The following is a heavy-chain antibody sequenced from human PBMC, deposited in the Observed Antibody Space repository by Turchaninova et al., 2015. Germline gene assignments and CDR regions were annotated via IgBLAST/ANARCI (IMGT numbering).Heavy chain of an antibody. V-gene: IGHV1-18*04. D-gene: IGHD3-3*01. J-gene: IGHJ6*02. Sequence: LVQSGAEVKKPGASVKVSCKASGYTFTSYGISWVRQAPGQGLEWMGWISAYNGNTNYAQKLQGRVTMTTDTSTSTAYMELRSLRSYDTAVYYCARDYPFYDFWSCYPSVPYGMDVWGQGTTVTVSS. CDR1: GYTFTSYG. CDR2: ISAYNGNT. CDR3: ARDYPFYDFWSCYPSVPYGMDV.